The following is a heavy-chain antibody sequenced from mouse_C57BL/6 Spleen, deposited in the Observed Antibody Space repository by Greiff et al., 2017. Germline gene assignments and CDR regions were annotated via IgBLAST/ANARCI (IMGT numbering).Heavy chain of an antibody. V-gene: IGHV2-4*01. D-gene: IGHD4-1*01. J-gene: IGHJ4*01. CDR1: GFSLTSYG. CDR2: IWSGGST. CDR3: AKNPPNWDYYAMDY. Sequence: VKLVESGPGLVQPSQSLSITCTVSGFSLTSYGVHWVRQPPGKGLEWLGVIWSGGSTDYNAAFISRLSISKDNSKSQVFFKMNSLQADDTAIYYCAKNPPNWDYYAMDYWGQGTSVTVSS.